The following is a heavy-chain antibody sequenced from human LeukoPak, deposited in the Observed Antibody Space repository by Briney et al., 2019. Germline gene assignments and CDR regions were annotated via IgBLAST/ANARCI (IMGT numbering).Heavy chain of an antibody. J-gene: IGHJ4*02. Sequence: GGSLRLSCVASGFTFSAYDMNWVRQAPGKGLEWVSVIYSGGSTYYADSVKGRFTISRDNSKNTLYLQMNSLRAEDTAVYYCTTDAHITMIGCFGYWGQGTLVTVSS. CDR2: IYSGGST. D-gene: IGHD3-22*01. V-gene: IGHV3-53*01. CDR1: GFTFSAYD. CDR3: TTDAHITMIGCFGY.